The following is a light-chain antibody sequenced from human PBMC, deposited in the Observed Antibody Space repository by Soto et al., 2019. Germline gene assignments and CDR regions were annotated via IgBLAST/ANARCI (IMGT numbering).Light chain of an antibody. CDR2: DAS. CDR3: QQRSNWPLT. V-gene: IGKV3-11*01. Sequence: EIVLTQSPATLSWSPGERATLSCRASQRVNSYLASYQQKPGQAPRLLIYDASNRATGIPARFTGSGSGTDFTLTISSLEPEDFAVYYCQQRSNWPLTFGGGTKVEIK. CDR1: QRVNSY. J-gene: IGKJ4*01.